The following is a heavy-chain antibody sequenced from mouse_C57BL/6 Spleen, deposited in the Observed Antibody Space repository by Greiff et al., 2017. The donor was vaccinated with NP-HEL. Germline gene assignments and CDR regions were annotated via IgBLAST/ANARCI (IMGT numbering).Heavy chain of an antibody. CDR1: GYTFPSYW. CDR3: GRGGGGSYYWYFDV. D-gene: IGHD1-1*02. J-gene: IGHJ1*03. Sequence: VQLQQPGAELVMPGASVKLSCKASGYTFPSYWMHWVKQRPGQGLEWIGEIDPSDSYTNDNQKFKGKSTLTVDKSSSTAYMQLSSLTSEDSAVYYCGRGGGGSYYWYFDVWGTGTTVTVSS. CDR2: IDPSDSYT. V-gene: IGHV1-69*01.